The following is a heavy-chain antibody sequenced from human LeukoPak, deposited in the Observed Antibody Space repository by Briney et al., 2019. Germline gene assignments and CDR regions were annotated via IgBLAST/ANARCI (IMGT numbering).Heavy chain of an antibody. CDR3: ARDRNSYVDY. CDR2: IYYSGST. CDR1: GGSISSSSYY. V-gene: IGHV4-39*07. D-gene: IGHD5-18*01. J-gene: IGHJ4*02. Sequence: SETLSLTCSVSGGSISSSSYYWGWIRQPPGKGLEWIGSIYYSGSTYYNPSLKSRVTISVDTSKNQFSLKLSSVTAADTAVYYCARDRNSYVDYWGQGTLVTVSS.